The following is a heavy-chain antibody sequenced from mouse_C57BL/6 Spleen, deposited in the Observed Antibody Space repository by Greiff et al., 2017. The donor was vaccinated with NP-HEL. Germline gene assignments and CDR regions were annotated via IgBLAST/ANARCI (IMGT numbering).Heavy chain of an antibody. V-gene: IGHV1-52*01. D-gene: IGHD2-3*01. J-gene: IGHJ2*01. CDR3: ARRDYDGYFYFDY. CDR1: GYTFTSYW. CDR2: IDPSDSET. Sequence: QVQLQQPGAELVRPGSSVKLSCKASGYTFTSYWMHWVKQRPIQGLEWIGNIDPSDSETHYNQKFKDKATLTVDKSSSTAYMQLSSLTSEDSAVYSCARRDYDGYFYFDYWGQGTTLTVSS.